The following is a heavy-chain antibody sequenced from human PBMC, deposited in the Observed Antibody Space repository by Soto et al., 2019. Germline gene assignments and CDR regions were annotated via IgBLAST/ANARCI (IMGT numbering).Heavy chain of an antibody. V-gene: IGHV4-34*01. Sequence: PSETLSLTCAFYGVSFSGYYWSCIRQPPGKGLEWIGEINHSGSTNYNPSLKSRVTISVDTSKNQFSLKLSSVTAADTAVYYCARGRGRWLKLNAFDIWGQGTMVTVSS. J-gene: IGHJ3*02. CDR3: ARGRGRWLKLNAFDI. CDR2: INHSGST. CDR1: GVSFSGYY. D-gene: IGHD3-16*01.